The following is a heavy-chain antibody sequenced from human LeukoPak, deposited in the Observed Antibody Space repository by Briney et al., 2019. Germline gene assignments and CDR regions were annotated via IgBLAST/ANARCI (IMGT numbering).Heavy chain of an antibody. V-gene: IGHV4-34*01. CDR1: GGSFSGYY. CDR2: INHSGST. Sequence: SETLSLTCAVYGGSFSGYYWSWIRQPPGKGLEWIGEINHSGSTNYNPSLKSRVTISVDTSKNQFSLKLSSVTAADTAVYYCARADKWYGALDYWGQGTLVTISS. J-gene: IGHJ4*02. CDR3: ARADKWYGALDY. D-gene: IGHD3-10*01.